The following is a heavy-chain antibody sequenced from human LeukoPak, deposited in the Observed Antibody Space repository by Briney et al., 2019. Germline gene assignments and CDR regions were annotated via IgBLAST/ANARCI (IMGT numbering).Heavy chain of an antibody. V-gene: IGHV4-59*11. CDR2: IYYSGST. CDR1: GGSISSHY. CDR3: ARAVRTYYDFWSGYSLDAFDI. D-gene: IGHD3-3*01. J-gene: IGHJ3*02. Sequence: SETLSLTCTVSGGSISSHYWSWIRQPPGKGPEWIGYIYYSGSTNYNPSLKSRVTISVDTSKNQFSLKLSSVTAADTAVYYCARAVRTYYDFWSGYSLDAFDIWGQGTMVTVSS.